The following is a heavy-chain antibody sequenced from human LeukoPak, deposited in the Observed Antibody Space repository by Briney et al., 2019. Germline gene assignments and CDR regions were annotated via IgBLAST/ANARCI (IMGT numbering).Heavy chain of an antibody. D-gene: IGHD1-1*01. CDR2: IKSKTDGGST. J-gene: IGHJ4*02. CDR1: GFTVSSNY. V-gene: IGHV3-15*01. Sequence: GGSLRLSCAASGFTVSSNYMSWVRQAPGKGLEWVGRIKSKTDGGSTDYPAPVKGRFTISRDDSKNSLYLQMNSLKTEDTAVYYCTTRTGGAGRPSLDYWGQGTLVTVSS. CDR3: TTRTGGAGRPSLDY.